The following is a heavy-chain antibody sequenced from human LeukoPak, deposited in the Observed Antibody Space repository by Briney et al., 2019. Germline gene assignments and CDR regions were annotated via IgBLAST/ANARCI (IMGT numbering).Heavy chain of an antibody. V-gene: IGHV3-7*01. J-gene: IGHJ5*02. D-gene: IGHD3-22*01. CDR2: IKQDGSEK. CDR3: ARDSRTMDYYDSSGYL. CDR1: GFPFSSYW. Sequence: GGSLRLSCAASGFPFSSYWMSWVRQAPGKGLEWVANIKQDGSEKYYVDSVKGRFTISRDNAKNPLYLQMNSLRAEDTAVYYCARDSRTMDYYDSSGYLWGQGTLVTVSS.